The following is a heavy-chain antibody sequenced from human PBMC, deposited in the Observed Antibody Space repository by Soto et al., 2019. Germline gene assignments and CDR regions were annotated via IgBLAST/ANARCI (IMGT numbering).Heavy chain of an antibody. V-gene: IGHV1-8*01. D-gene: IGHD5-18*01. Sequence: GASVKVSCKASGYTFTNNDVTWVRQATGQGLEWMGWMNPGSGDTGYAQKFQGRVTMTRNISIATAYMELSSLRSEDTAIYYCARMASFGSLNWFDPSGQGTLVTVSS. J-gene: IGHJ5*02. CDR1: GYTFTNND. CDR2: MNPGSGDT. CDR3: ARMASFGSLNWFDP.